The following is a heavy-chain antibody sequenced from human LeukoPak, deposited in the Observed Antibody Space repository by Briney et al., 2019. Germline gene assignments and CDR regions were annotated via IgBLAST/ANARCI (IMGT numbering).Heavy chain of an antibody. CDR1: GFTFSTYT. D-gene: IGHD6-13*01. Sequence: PGGSLRLSCAASGFTFSTYTMNWVRQAPGKGLEWVSSISSSSTYIYYADSVKGRFTISRDNAKSSLYLQMNSLRAEDTAVYYCARDPAAGRGYFDLWGRGTLVTVSS. CDR3: ARDPAAGRGYFDL. CDR2: ISSSSTYI. V-gene: IGHV3-21*01. J-gene: IGHJ2*01.